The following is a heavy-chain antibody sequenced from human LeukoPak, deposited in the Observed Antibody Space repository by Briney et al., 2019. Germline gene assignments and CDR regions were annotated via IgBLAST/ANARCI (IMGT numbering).Heavy chain of an antibody. V-gene: IGHV4-4*07. CDR3: ARLNSSSWYGWYYYYYMDV. J-gene: IGHJ6*03. D-gene: IGHD6-13*01. CDR1: GGSIDTYY. CDR2: IYTSGRT. Sequence: SETLSLTCTVSGGSIDTYYWTWIRQPAGKGLEWIGRIYTSGRTNYNPSLKSRVTISVDTSKNQFSLKLSSVTAADTAVYYCARLNSSSWYGWYYYYYMDVWGKGTTVTVSS.